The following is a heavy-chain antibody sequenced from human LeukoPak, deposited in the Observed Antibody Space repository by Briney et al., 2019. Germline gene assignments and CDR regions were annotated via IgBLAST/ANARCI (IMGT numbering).Heavy chain of an antibody. Sequence: SETLSLICAVSGGSISSGGYSWSWIRQPPGKGLEWIGYIYHSGSTYYNPSLKSRVTISVDRSKNQFSLKLSSVTAADTAVYYCASREGSSWYYFDYWGQGTLVTVSS. CDR2: IYHSGST. J-gene: IGHJ4*02. V-gene: IGHV4-30-2*01. CDR3: ASREGSSWYYFDY. D-gene: IGHD6-13*01. CDR1: GGSISSGGYS.